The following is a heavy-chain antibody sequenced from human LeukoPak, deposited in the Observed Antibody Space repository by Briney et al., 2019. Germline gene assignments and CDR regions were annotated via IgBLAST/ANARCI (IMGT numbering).Heavy chain of an antibody. D-gene: IGHD3-22*01. J-gene: IGHJ4*02. Sequence: GGSLRLSCAASGFTFSSYSMNWVRQAPGKGLEWVSYISSSSSTMYYADSVKGRFTISRDNAKNSLYLQMNSLRAEDTAVYYCARDLSYDSVDYWGQGTLVTVSS. CDR1: GFTFSSYS. CDR2: ISSSSSTM. CDR3: ARDLSYDSVDY. V-gene: IGHV3-48*01.